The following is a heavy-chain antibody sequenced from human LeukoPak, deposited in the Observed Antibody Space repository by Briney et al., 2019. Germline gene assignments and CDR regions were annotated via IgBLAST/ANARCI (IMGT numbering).Heavy chain of an antibody. Sequence: PGGSLRLSCAASGFTFSSYAMHWVRQAPGKGLEWVAFISYDGSNKYCADSVKGRFTISRDNSKNTLYLQMNSLRAEDTAVYYCANQIVVTVGDAFDMWGQGTMVTVSS. J-gene: IGHJ3*02. CDR3: ANQIVVTVGDAFDM. CDR2: ISYDGSNK. CDR1: GFTFSSYA. V-gene: IGHV3-30-3*01. D-gene: IGHD3-22*01.